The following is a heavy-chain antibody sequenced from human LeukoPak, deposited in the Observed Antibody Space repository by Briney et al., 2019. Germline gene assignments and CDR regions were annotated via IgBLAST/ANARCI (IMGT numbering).Heavy chain of an antibody. CDR2: TSGSGGST. CDR3: AKTRGYSYGQIYYFDY. J-gene: IGHJ4*02. Sequence: GGSLRLSCAASGFTFSSYAMSWVRQAPGKGLEWVSATSGSGGSTYYADSVKGRFTISRDNSKNTLYLQMNSLRAEDTAVYYCAKTRGYSYGQIYYFDYWGQGTLVTVSS. V-gene: IGHV3-23*01. D-gene: IGHD5-18*01. CDR1: GFTFSSYA.